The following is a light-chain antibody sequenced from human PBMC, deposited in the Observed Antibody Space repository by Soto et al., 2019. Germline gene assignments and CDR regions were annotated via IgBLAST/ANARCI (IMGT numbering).Light chain of an antibody. CDR3: QQYNNWPPVT. Sequence: EIVMTQSPATLSVSPGGRATLSCRASQSVYSNLAWYQHKPSQAPRLLIYGASIRATGIPARFSGSGAGTDVTLTIRSLQSEDSAVYYCQQYNNWPPVTFGGGTRVEIK. CDR1: QSVYSN. V-gene: IGKV3-15*01. J-gene: IGKJ4*01. CDR2: GAS.